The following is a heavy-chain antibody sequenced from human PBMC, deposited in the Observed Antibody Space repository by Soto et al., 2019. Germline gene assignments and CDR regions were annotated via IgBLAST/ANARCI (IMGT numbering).Heavy chain of an antibody. CDR3: ARDLSGYSSPYFDY. J-gene: IGHJ4*02. V-gene: IGHV1-69*04. CDR2: IIPILGIA. D-gene: IGHD6-13*01. CDR1: GGTFSSYT. Sequence: SVKVSCKASGGTFSSYTISWVRQAPGQGLEWMGRIIPILGIANYAQKFQGRVTITADESTSTAYMELSSLRSEDTAVYYCARDLSGYSSPYFDYWGQGTLVTVSS.